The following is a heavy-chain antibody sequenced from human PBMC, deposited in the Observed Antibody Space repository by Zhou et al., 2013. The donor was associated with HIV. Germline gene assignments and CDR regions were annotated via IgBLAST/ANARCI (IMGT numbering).Heavy chain of an antibody. V-gene: IGHV1-18*01. CDR2: ISAYNGDT. Sequence: QVQLVQSGGEVKKPGASVRVSCKASGYTFTSYGLNWVRQAPGQGLEWMGWISAYNGDTKYAQKFHARVTMTTDTSTSTAYMEVRSLRSDDTAVYYCARVIFDRSDYWGQGTLVTVSS. D-gene: IGHD3-16*02. J-gene: IGHJ4*02. CDR3: ARVIFDRSDY. CDR1: GYTFTSYG.